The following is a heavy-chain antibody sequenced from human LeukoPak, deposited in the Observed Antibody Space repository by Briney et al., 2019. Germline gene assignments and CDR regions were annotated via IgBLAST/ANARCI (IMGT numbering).Heavy chain of an antibody. CDR3: ARGHDSSGYYYDWFDP. CDR2: INPNSGGT. J-gene: IGHJ5*02. D-gene: IGHD3-22*01. V-gene: IGHV1-2*04. Sequence: AASVKVSCKASGYTFTGYYMHWVRQAPGQGLEWMGWINPNSGGTNYAQKFQGWVTMTRDTSISTAYMELSRLRSDDTAVYYCARGHDSSGYYYDWFDPWGQGTLVTVSS. CDR1: GYTFTGYY.